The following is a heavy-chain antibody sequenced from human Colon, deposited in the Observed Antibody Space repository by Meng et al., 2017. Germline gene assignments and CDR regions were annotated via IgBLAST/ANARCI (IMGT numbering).Heavy chain of an antibody. CDR2: ISTSSSYI. CDR3: ARELQLGY. J-gene: IGHJ4*02. CDR1: GFTFSSYG. D-gene: IGHD5-24*01. Sequence: EVQLVDAGGGVVQPGRSLRLSGAASGFTFSSYGMHWVRQAPGKGLEWVSSISTSSSYIYYADSVKGRFTISRDDAKNSLYLQMNSLRAEDTAVYYCARELQLGYWGQGTLVTVSS. V-gene: IGHV3-21*01.